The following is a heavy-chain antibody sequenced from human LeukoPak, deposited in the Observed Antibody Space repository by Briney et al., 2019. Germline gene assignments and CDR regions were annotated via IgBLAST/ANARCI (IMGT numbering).Heavy chain of an antibody. V-gene: IGHV3-30*03. D-gene: IGHD3-16*01. CDR1: GFIFSRYG. Sequence: PGRSLRLSCAASGFIFSRYGVHWVRQAPGKGLEWVAVISYDGGNEYYADSVKGRFTISRDSSKNTLYPQMNSLRVEDTAVYYCAPTRQGLPLGYWGQGTLVTVSS. CDR2: ISYDGGNE. J-gene: IGHJ4*02. CDR3: APTRQGLPLGY.